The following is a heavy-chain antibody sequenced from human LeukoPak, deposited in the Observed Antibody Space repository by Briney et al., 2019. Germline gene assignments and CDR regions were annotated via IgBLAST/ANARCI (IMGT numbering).Heavy chain of an antibody. V-gene: IGHV3-7*01. Sequence: GGSLRLSCAASGFTFSSYWMSWVRQAPGKGLEWVANIKQDGSEKYYVDSVKGRFTISRDNAKNSLYLQMNSLRAEDTAVYYCARSTAPAGYCSSTSCYTSDAFDIWGQGTMVTVSS. CDR1: GFTFSSYW. CDR3: ARSTAPAGYCSSTSCYTSDAFDI. J-gene: IGHJ3*02. CDR2: IKQDGSEK. D-gene: IGHD2-2*02.